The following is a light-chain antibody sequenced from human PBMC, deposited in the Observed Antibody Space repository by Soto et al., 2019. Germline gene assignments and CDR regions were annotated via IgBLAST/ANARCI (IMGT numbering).Light chain of an antibody. J-gene: IGKJ1*01. CDR3: QQYDSWWT. V-gene: IGKV3-15*01. Sequence: EIVMTQSPATLSVSPGERATLSCRASQSVSSNLAWYQQKPGQAPRDLIHAASTRATGLPDRFSGSGSGTEFTLTISSVHSEDFGDYYFQQYDSWWTFGQGTKVDIK. CDR2: AAS. CDR1: QSVSSN.